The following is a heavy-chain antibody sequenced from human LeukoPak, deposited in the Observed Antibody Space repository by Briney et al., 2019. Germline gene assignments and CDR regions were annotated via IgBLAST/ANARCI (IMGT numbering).Heavy chain of an antibody. CDR3: ARYSYDILTGYPKGWFDP. Sequence: SETLSLTCTVSGGSISSYYWSWIRQPPGKGLEWIGYIYYSGSTNYNPSLKSRVTISVDTSKNQFSLKLSSVTVADTAVYYCARYSYDILTGYPKGWFDPWGQGTLVTVSS. V-gene: IGHV4-59*01. CDR2: IYYSGST. CDR1: GGSISSYY. D-gene: IGHD3-9*01. J-gene: IGHJ5*02.